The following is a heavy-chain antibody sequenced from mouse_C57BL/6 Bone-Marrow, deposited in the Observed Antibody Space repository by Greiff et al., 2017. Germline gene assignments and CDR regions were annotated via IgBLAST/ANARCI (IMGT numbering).Heavy chain of an antibody. CDR1: GYTFTSYW. D-gene: IGHD2-13*01. J-gene: IGHJ4*01. CDR3: ARWGLSSSYYAMDY. CDR2: IDPNSGGT. V-gene: IGHV1-72*01. Sequence: QVQLQQPGAELVKPGASVKLSCKASGYTFTSYWMHWVKQRPGRGLEWIGRIDPNSGGTKYNEKFKSKATLTVDKPSSTAYRQLSSLTSEDSAVYDGARWGLSSSYYAMDYWGQGTSVTVSS.